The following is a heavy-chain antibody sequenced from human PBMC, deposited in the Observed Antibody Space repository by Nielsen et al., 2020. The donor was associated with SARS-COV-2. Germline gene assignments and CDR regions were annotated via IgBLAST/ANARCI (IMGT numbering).Heavy chain of an antibody. CDR1: GASTSSGSYY. D-gene: IGHD3-3*01. CDR2: MFYSASP. CDR3: ARPVRYYGWFDP. J-gene: IGHJ5*02. Sequence: SETLSPTFTVSGASTSSGSYYWGGIRQPPGKGLEWIGSMFYSASPYYNPSLKSRVTISVDTSKNPFSLKLSSVTAADTAVYYCARPVRYYGWFDPWGQGTLVTVSS. V-gene: IGHV4-39*01.